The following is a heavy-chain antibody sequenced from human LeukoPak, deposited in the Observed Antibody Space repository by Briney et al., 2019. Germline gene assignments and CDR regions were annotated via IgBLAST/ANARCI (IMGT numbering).Heavy chain of an antibody. CDR3: ARQLEAKLSPHPGPFDI. V-gene: IGHV4-39*01. Sequence: SETLSLTCTVSGGSISSYYWGWIRQPPGKGLEWIGSIYYIGSTYYNQSLKSRVTTSVDTSKNQFSLKLSSVTAADTAVYYCARQLEAKLSPHPGPFDIWGQGTMVTVSS. J-gene: IGHJ3*02. CDR2: IYYIGST. CDR1: GGSISSYY.